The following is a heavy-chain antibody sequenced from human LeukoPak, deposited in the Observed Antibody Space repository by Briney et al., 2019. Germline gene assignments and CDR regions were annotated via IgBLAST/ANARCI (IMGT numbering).Heavy chain of an antibody. J-gene: IGHJ5*02. D-gene: IGHD6-13*01. Sequence: SETLSPTCTVSGASLNPYYWSWIRQPAGKELEWIGRIFPSGLTNYNPSLKSRVTMSVDTSKNQFSLKLTSVTAADTAVYYCAKDRSSRFSMDWFDPWGQGTLVTVFS. CDR3: AKDRSSRFSMDWFDP. CDR1: GASLNPYY. V-gene: IGHV4-4*07. CDR2: IFPSGLT.